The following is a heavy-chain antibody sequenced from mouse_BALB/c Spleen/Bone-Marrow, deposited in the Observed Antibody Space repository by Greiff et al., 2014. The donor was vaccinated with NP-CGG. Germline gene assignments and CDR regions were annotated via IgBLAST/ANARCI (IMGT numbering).Heavy chain of an antibody. D-gene: IGHD1-1*01. J-gene: IGHJ2*01. V-gene: IGHV1-14*01. CDR2: INPYNDDT. CDR1: GYTFTNYI. Sequence: VHVKQSGPDLVKPGASVKMSCKASGYTFTNYIMHWVKQTPGQGLEWIGYINPYNDDTKYNGKFKNKATLTSDKSSSTAYMELSSLTSDDSAIYYCAPNYYGKGYFDYWGQGTTLTVSS. CDR3: APNYYGKGYFDY.